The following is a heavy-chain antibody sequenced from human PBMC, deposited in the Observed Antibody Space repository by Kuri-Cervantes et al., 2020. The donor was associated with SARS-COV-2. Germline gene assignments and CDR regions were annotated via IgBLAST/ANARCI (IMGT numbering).Heavy chain of an antibody. D-gene: IGHD4-17*01. Sequence: SETLSLTCTVSGGPISSYYWSWIRQPPGKGLEWIGYIYYSGSTNYNPSLKSRVTISVDTSKNQFSLKLSSVAAADTAVYYCARGASHGDFDYWGQGTLVTVSS. V-gene: IGHV4-59*01. CDR2: IYYSGST. CDR1: GGPISSYY. CDR3: ARGASHGDFDY. J-gene: IGHJ4*02.